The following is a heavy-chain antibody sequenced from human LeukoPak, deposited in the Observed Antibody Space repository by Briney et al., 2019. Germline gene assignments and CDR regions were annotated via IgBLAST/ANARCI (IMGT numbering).Heavy chain of an antibody. CDR3: AREPRDCTGGTCQSAGGYYFYY. J-gene: IGHJ4*02. V-gene: IGHV3-23*01. CDR1: GFTFSSYA. D-gene: IGHD2-15*01. Sequence: GGSLRLSCAASGFTFSSYAMSWVRQAPGKGLEWVSAISGTGGSTYYADSVKGRFTISRDNSKNTVYLQMNSLRAEDTAVYFCAREPRDCTGGTCQSAGGYYFYYWSQGTLVTVSS. CDR2: ISGTGGST.